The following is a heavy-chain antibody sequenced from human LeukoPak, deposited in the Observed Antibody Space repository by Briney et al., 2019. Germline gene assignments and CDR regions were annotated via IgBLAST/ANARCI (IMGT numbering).Heavy chain of an antibody. CDR3: ATDVTGAAPYDF. D-gene: IGHD2-21*02. CDR2: FDPEDDEP. J-gene: IGHJ4*02. Sequence: ASVKVSCKVSGYSLSELSIHWVRQAPGKGLEWMGGFDPEDDEPIYARSLQGRVTMTEDTSTDTAYMELSGLTSDDAAVYYCATDVTGAAPYDFWGQGTLVTVS. V-gene: IGHV1-24*01. CDR1: GYSLSELS.